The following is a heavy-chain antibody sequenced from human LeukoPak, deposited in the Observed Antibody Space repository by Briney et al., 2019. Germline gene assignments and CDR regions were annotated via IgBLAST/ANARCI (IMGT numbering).Heavy chain of an antibody. Sequence: SQTLSLTCAISGDSLSNNNVAWKSIRQSPSRGLELRGRTYYRPKLNTDYAVSVKSRIAINSDTSKNQFSLQLNSVTPEDSGVYYCARGSHSSFDYWGQGTLVTVSS. V-gene: IGHV6-1*01. CDR1: GDSLSNNNVA. CDR3: ARGSHSSFDY. CDR2: TYYRPKLNT. D-gene: IGHD3-10*01. J-gene: IGHJ4*02.